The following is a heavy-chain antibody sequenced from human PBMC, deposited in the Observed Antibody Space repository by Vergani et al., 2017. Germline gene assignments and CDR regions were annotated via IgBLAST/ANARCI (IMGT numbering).Heavy chain of an antibody. V-gene: IGHV3-74*03. J-gene: IGHJ5*01. Sequence: DVHLAESGGGFFQPGGSLRLSCSAYGFSFNSYWMHWVRQVPGKGLLWVSRIKSDGSITAYADSVKGRFTISRDNAQNTLYLQMNSLRVEDTGVYYCARARCIETCYMSNWHDSWGQGTLVTVSS. CDR1: GFSFNSYW. CDR2: IKSDGSIT. D-gene: IGHD2-8*01. CDR3: ARARCIETCYMSNWHDS.